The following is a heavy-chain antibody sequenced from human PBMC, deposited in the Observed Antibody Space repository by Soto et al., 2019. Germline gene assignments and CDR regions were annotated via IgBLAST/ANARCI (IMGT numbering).Heavy chain of an antibody. D-gene: IGHD6-13*01. Sequence: SETLSLTCTVSGGSISNYYWSWIRQSAEKRLEWIGRVSSTGSSYYNPSLKSRVTISVDTSKNQVSLNLTSVTAADTAVYYCARGVQAAGTDWLDTWGQGTLVTVSS. CDR1: GGSISNYY. CDR3: ARGVQAAGTDWLDT. V-gene: IGHV4-4*07. CDR2: VSSTGSS. J-gene: IGHJ5*02.